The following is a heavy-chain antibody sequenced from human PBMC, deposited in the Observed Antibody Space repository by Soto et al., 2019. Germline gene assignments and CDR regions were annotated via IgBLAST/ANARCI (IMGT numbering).Heavy chain of an antibody. CDR1: GFTFSSYG. D-gene: IGHD3-10*01. CDR3: AREDGSGYYYFDY. Sequence: GGSLRLSCAASGFTFSSYGMHWVRQAPGKGLEWVAVIWYDGSNKYYADSVKGRFTISRDNSKNTLYLQMNSLRAEDTAVYYCAREDGSGYYYFDYWGQGTLVTVSS. CDR2: IWYDGSNK. J-gene: IGHJ4*02. V-gene: IGHV3-33*01.